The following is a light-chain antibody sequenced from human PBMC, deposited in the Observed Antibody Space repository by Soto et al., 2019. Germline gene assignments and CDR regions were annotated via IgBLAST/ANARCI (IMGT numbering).Light chain of an antibody. CDR3: LQDYSYPRT. J-gene: IGKJ1*01. V-gene: IGKV1-6*01. CDR1: QAIRTE. Sequence: ALPMTPSPSSPSSSLRDKGIIPFPASQAIRTELGWYQQRPGKAPKLLIYGTSNLQSGVPSRFSGSGSGTDFTLTINGLQPEDFATYYCLQDYSYPRTFGQGTKVDIK. CDR2: GTS.